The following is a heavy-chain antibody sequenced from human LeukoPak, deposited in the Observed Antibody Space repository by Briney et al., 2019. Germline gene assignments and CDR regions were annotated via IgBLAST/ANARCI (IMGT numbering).Heavy chain of an antibody. Sequence: PGGSLRLSCAASGXTVSNNFMSWVRQAPGKGLEWVSIMYKGGSTYYADSVKGRITISRDNSKNTVFLQMNSLRAEDTSVYYCARDVVTMVRGAHRYYYAFDVWGLGTTVSVSS. D-gene: IGHD3-10*01. J-gene: IGHJ6*02. V-gene: IGHV3-53*01. CDR2: MYKGGST. CDR3: ARDVVTMVRGAHRYYYAFDV. CDR1: GXTVSNNF.